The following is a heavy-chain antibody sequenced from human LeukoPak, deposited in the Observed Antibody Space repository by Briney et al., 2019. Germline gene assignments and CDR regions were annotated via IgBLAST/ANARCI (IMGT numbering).Heavy chain of an antibody. CDR3: ARESGGRGLVGTWGLPAAMNYYYYYGMDV. CDR1: GYTFTSYG. D-gene: IGHD2-2*01. CDR2: ISAYNGNT. Sequence: GASVKVSCKASGYTFTSYGISWVRQAPGQGLEWMGWISAYNGNTNYAQKLQGRVTMTTDTSTSTAYMELRSLRSDDTAVYYCARESGGRGLVGTWGLPAAMNYYYYYGMDVWGQGTTVTVSS. V-gene: IGHV1-18*01. J-gene: IGHJ6*02.